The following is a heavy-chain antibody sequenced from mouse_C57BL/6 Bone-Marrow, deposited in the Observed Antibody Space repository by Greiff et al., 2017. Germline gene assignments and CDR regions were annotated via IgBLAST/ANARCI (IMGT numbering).Heavy chain of an antibody. CDR1: GFTFSDYG. D-gene: IGHD1-1*01. V-gene: IGHV5-17*01. CDR2: ISSGSSPI. CDR3: ARPNYDGSGYGYAMDY. Sequence: EVKVVESGGGLVKPGGSLKLSCAASGFTFSDYGMYWVRQAPEKGLEWVAYISSGSSPIYSADTVKGRFTISRDNAKNTLFLHMTSLRSEDTAMYYWARPNYDGSGYGYAMDYWGQGTSVTVSS. J-gene: IGHJ4*01.